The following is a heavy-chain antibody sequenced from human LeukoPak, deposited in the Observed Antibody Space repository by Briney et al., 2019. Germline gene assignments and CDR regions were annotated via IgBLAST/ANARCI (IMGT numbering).Heavy chain of an antibody. J-gene: IGHJ4*02. CDR2: IYTSAST. D-gene: IGHD2-2*01. CDR1: GGSISSSSYY. Sequence: PSETLSLTCTVSGGSISSSSYYWGWIRQPPGKGLEWIGRIYTSASTNYNPSLKSRVTISVDTSKNQFSLKLSSVTAADTAVYYCAREPFYQPLLTYYFDYWGQGTLVTVSS. CDR3: AREPFYQPLLTYYFDY. V-gene: IGHV4-39*07.